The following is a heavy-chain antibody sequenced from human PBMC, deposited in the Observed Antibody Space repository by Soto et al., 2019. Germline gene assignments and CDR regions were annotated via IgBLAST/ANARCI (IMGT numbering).Heavy chain of an antibody. CDR3: ARGVFVSGWYFDQYYGMDV. CDR2: MHPNSGNT. CDR1: GYTFTSYD. Sequence: GASVKVSCKASGYTFTSYDINWVRQATRQGFEWMGWMHPNSGNTGYAQKFQGRVTMTRNTSISTAYMELSSLRSEDRVVYYCARGVFVSGWYFDQYYGMDVWGQGTTVTVSS. D-gene: IGHD6-19*01. V-gene: IGHV1-8*01. J-gene: IGHJ6*02.